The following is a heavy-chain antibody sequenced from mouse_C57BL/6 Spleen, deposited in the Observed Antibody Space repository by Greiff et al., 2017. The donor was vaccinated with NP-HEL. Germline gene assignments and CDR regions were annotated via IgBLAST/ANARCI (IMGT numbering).Heavy chain of an antibody. CDR2: ISSGSSTI. D-gene: IGHD2-3*01. Sequence: DVMLVESGGGLVKPGGSLKLSCAASGFTFSDYGMHWVRQAPEKGLEWVAYISSGSSTIYYADTVKGRFTISRDNAKNTLFLQMTSLRSEDTAMYYCARTGYSWYFDVWGTGTTVTVSS. CDR1: GFTFSDYG. J-gene: IGHJ1*03. CDR3: ARTGYSWYFDV. V-gene: IGHV5-17*01.